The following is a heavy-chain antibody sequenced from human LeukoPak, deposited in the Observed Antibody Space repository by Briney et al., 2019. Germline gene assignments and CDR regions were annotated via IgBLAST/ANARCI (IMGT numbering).Heavy chain of an antibody. CDR1: GGTFIYYP. Sequence: SVKVSCKASGGTFIYYPITWVRQAPGQGLEWMGRIIPLLGVPNYAQNFQGRVTITADKSTSTAYMELSSLKSQDTAMYFCARERGDLTTVTNFDLWGQGTLVTVSS. CDR3: ARERGDLTTVTNFDL. V-gene: IGHV1-69*04. D-gene: IGHD4-17*01. J-gene: IGHJ4*02. CDR2: IIPLLGVP.